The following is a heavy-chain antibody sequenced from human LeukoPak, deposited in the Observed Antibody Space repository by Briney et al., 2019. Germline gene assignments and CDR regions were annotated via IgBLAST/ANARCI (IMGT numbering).Heavy chain of an antibody. Sequence: GGSLRLSCAASGFTFSSYAMHWVRQAPGKGLEWVAVISYDGSNKYYADSVKGRFTISRDNSKNTLYLQMNSLRAEDTAVYYCARGRDRIQLWSCFDYWGQGTLVTVSS. V-gene: IGHV3-30-3*01. D-gene: IGHD5-18*01. CDR1: GFTFSSYA. CDR3: ARGRDRIQLWSCFDY. CDR2: ISYDGSNK. J-gene: IGHJ4*02.